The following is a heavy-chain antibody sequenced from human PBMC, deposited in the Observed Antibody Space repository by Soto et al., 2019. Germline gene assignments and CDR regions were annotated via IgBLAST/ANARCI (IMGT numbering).Heavy chain of an antibody. CDR3: ARDEVDWLFSHPYNWFDP. CDR2: INPSGGST. CDR1: GYIFTDYY. Sequence: ASVKVSCKASGYIFTDYYMHWVRQAPGQGLEWMGIINPSGGSTSYAQKFQGRVTMTRDTSTSTVYMELSSLRSEDTAVYYCARDEVDWLFSHPYNWFDPWGQGTLVTVSS. V-gene: IGHV1-46*01. J-gene: IGHJ5*02. D-gene: IGHD3-9*01.